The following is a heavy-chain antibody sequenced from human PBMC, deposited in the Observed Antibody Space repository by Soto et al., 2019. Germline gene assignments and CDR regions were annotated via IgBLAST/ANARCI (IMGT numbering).Heavy chain of an antibody. CDR2: INAGNGNT. CDR3: ATQAAASDYYYYYGMDV. V-gene: IGHV1-3*05. D-gene: IGHD2-2*01. Sequence: QVQLVQSGAEEKKPGASVKVSCKASGYTFTSYAMHWVRQAPGQRLEWMGWINAGNGNTKYSQKFQGRVTITRDTSASTAYMELSSLRSEDTAVYYCATQAAASDYYYYYGMDVWGQGTTVTVSS. CDR1: GYTFTSYA. J-gene: IGHJ6*02.